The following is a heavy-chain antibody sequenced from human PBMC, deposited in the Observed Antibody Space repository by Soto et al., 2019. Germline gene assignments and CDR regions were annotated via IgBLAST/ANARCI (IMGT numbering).Heavy chain of an antibody. J-gene: IGHJ4*02. V-gene: IGHV3-33*06. CDR2: IWYDGSNK. Sequence: GGSLRLSCAASGFTFSSYGMHWVRQAPCKGLEWVAVIWYDGSNKYYADSVKGRFTISRDNSKNTLYLQMNSLRAEDTAVYYCAKDSKKRTIFGVVSDYWGQGTLVTVYS. CDR3: AKDSKKRTIFGVVSDY. CDR1: GFTFSSYG. D-gene: IGHD3-3*01.